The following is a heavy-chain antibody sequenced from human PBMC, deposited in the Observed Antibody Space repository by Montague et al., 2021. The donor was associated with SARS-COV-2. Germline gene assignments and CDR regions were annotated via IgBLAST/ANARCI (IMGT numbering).Heavy chain of an antibody. D-gene: IGHD2-8*02. CDR1: GFTFSTFC. CDR2: IKQDGSEK. Sequence: SLRLSCAASGFTFSTFCMPWVRQVPGKGLEWVANIKQDGSEKYYVDSVKGRFTISRDNAKNSLYLQLDSLRAEDTAVYYCARDLVVTDGLSDYWGRGTLVTVSS. J-gene: IGHJ4*02. CDR3: ARDLVVTDGLSDY. V-gene: IGHV3-7*01.